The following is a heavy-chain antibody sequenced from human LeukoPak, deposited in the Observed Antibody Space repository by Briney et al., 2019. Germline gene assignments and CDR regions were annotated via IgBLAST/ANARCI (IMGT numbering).Heavy chain of an antibody. Sequence: VGSLRLSSAPSLVIFTNALMRWVGQAPGKGRGWGGSIKSKTDGGTTDYAAPVKGRFTISRDDSNHTLYLQMNSMKTEDTAVYYCSTTYYYDSSEGYWGQGTLVTVSS. V-gene: IGHV3-15*07. CDR3: STTYYYDSSEGY. J-gene: IGHJ4*02. CDR1: LVIFTNAL. D-gene: IGHD3-22*01. CDR2: IKSKTDGGTT.